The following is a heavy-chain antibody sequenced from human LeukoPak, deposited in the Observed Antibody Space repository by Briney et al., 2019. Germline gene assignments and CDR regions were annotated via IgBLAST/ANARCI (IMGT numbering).Heavy chain of an antibody. Sequence: QSGGSLRLSCAAFGFTVRSNYMSWVRQAPGKGLEWVSVIYSGGSTYYADSVKGRFTISRDNSKNTLYLQMNSLRAEDTAVYYCARVGYRYYFDYWGQGTLVTVSS. D-gene: IGHD5-18*01. CDR2: IYSGGST. CDR1: GFTVRSNY. CDR3: ARVGYRYYFDY. V-gene: IGHV3-53*01. J-gene: IGHJ4*02.